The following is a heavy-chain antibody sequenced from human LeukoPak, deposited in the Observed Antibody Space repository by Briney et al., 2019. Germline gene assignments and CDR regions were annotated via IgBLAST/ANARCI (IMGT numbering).Heavy chain of an antibody. J-gene: IGHJ6*04. D-gene: IGHD3-10*02. CDR3: AELGITMIGGV. V-gene: IGHV3-48*03. Sequence: GGSLRLSCAASGFTFSSYEMNWVSQVPGKGLEWVSYISSSGSTIYYADSVKGRFTISRDNAKNSLYLQMNSLRAEDTAVYYCAELGITMIGGVWGKGTTVTISS. CDR2: ISSSGSTI. CDR1: GFTFSSYE.